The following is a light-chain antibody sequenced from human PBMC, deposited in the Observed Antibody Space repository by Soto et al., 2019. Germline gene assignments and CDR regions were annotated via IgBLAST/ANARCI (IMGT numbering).Light chain of an antibody. CDR1: QSISNY. J-gene: IGKJ4*01. CDR2: AAS. CDR3: QQSYSTPPT. V-gene: IGKV1-39*01. Sequence: DIQMTQSPSSLSASVGDRVTITCRASQSISNYLNWYQQKPGKAPKLLIYAASSLQSGVPSRFSGSGSGTDFTLTISTLQPEDSATYYCQQSYSTPPTFGGGTKVEI.